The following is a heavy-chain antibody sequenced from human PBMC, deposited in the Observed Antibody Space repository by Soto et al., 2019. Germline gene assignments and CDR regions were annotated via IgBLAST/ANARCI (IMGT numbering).Heavy chain of an antibody. Sequence: QVQLVQSGAEVKKPGASVKVSCKASGYTFTSYAMHWVRQAPGQSLEWMGWINAGNGNTKYSQKFQGRVTITRDTSASTAYMELSNLVSEGTAVYYCAGDSTLVGHIVVVPASYYMDGWGKGTTVTVSS. V-gene: IGHV1-3*01. J-gene: IGHJ6*03. D-gene: IGHD2-2*01. CDR1: GYTFTSYA. CDR3: AGDSTLVGHIVVVPASYYMDG. CDR2: INAGNGNT.